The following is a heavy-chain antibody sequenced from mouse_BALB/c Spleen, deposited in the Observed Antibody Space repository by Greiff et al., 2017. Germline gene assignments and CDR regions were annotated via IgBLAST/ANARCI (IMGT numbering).Heavy chain of an antibody. CDR1: GYTFTEYT. CDR3: ASPVTTASYWYFDV. Sequence: EVQLQQSGPELVKPGASVKISCKTSGYTFTEYTMHWVKQSHGKSLEWIGGINPNNGGTSYNQKFKGKATLTADKSSSTAYMQLSSLTSEDSAVYYCASPVTTASYWYFDVWGAGTTVTVSS. D-gene: IGHD1-2*01. V-gene: IGHV1-26*01. J-gene: IGHJ1*01. CDR2: INPNNGGT.